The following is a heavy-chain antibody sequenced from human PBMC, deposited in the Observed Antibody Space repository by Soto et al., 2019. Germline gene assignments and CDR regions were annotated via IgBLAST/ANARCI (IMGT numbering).Heavy chain of an antibody. Sequence: VGSLRLSCAASGFTFDSYWMNWVRQAPGKGLEWVANIKYDGSEKYYVDSVKGRFTISRDNANNSLYLQMNSLRAEDTAVYYCARDSLSASSWYVPGAMDVWGQGTTVTVSS. CDR3: ARDSLSASSWYVPGAMDV. D-gene: IGHD6-13*01. CDR2: IKYDGSEK. J-gene: IGHJ6*02. V-gene: IGHV3-7*03. CDR1: GFTFDSYW.